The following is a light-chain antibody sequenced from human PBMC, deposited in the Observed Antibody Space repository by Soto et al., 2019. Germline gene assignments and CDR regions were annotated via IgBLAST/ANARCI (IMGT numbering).Light chain of an antibody. CDR1: ISDVGGYNY. CDR2: DVS. Sequence: QSALTQPRSVSGSPGQSVTISCTGTISDVGGYNYVSWYQQHPGKAPKLMIYDVSKRPSGVPDRFSGSKSGNTASLTISGLQAEDEADYYCCSSAGSSNVFGTGTKLTVL. J-gene: IGLJ1*01. CDR3: CSSAGSSNV. V-gene: IGLV2-11*01.